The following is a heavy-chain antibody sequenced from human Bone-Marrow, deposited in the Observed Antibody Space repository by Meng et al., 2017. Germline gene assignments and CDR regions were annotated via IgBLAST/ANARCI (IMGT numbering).Heavy chain of an antibody. CDR1: VFTFRSYA. Sequence: LSCAASVFTFRSYAMHWVRQASAKGLVGVAVISYDGSNKYYADTAKGRFTIARDNSKNTLYLQMNSLRAEDTAVYHCARDLVHSSSVQTIYYYYGIDVWGQGTTVTVSS. J-gene: IGHJ6*02. CDR3: ARDLVHSSSVQTIYYYYGIDV. V-gene: IGHV3-30*04. D-gene: IGHD6-13*01. CDR2: ISYDGSNK.